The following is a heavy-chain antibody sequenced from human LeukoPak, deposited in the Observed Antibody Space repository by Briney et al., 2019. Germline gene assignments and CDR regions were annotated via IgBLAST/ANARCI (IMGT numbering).Heavy chain of an antibody. J-gene: IGHJ4*02. D-gene: IGHD3-22*01. CDR3: AKARPYDSSGG. V-gene: IGHV3-30*18. CDR1: GFTFSSYG. Sequence: GRSLRLSCAASGFTFSSYGMHWVRQAPGKGLEWVAVISYDGSNKYYADSVKGRFTISRDNSKNTLYLQMNSLRAEDTAVYYCAKARPYDSSGGWGQGTLVTVSS. CDR2: ISYDGSNK.